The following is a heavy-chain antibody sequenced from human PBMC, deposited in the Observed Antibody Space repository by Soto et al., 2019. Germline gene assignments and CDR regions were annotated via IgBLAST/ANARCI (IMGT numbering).Heavy chain of an antibody. V-gene: IGHV1-2*02. J-gene: IGHJ4*02. CDR2: INPNSGGT. CDR1: GYTFTDYY. CDR3: VRDSGAKLSSS. Sequence: QVQLVQSGAEVKKPGASVKVSCKASGYTFTDYYMHWVRQAPGQGLEWMGWINPNSGGTNYAQKFQGRVTITADESARTSYMELRSLKSQDTAVYYCVRDSGAKLSSSWGQGTLVTVSS. D-gene: IGHD6-13*01.